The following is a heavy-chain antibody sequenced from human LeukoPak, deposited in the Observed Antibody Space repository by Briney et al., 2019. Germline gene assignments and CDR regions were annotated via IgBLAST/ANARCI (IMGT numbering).Heavy chain of an antibody. Sequence: GESLKISCKASGYSFTTYWMGWVRQMPGKGLEWMGIIYPGDSATRYSPSFQGQVTISVDKSISTAYLQWSGLKASDTAMYYCARHSRVTTRLLDYWGEGTLVTVSS. D-gene: IGHD2-21*02. CDR2: IYPGDSAT. V-gene: IGHV5-51*01. CDR1: GYSFTTYW. J-gene: IGHJ4*02. CDR3: ARHSRVTTRLLDY.